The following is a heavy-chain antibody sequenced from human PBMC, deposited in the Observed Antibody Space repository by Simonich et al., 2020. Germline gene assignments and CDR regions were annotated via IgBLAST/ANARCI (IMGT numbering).Heavy chain of an antibody. J-gene: IGHJ4*02. CDR2: ISGSGGRT. Sequence: EVQLLESGGGLVQPGGSLRLSCAASGFTFSSYAMSGVRQAPEQGIEWVSAISGSGGRTYYADSVKGRFTISRDNSKNTLYLQMNSLRAEDTAVYYCATYYFDYWGQGTLVTVSS. CDR3: ATYYFDY. V-gene: IGHV3-23*01. CDR1: GFTFSSYA.